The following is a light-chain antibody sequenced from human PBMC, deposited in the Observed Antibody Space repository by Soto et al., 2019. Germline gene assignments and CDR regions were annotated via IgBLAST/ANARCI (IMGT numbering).Light chain of an antibody. J-gene: IGKJ1*01. CDR2: DAS. CDR1: QSISSW. CDR3: QQSYSTHPWT. V-gene: IGKV1-39*01. Sequence: DIQMTQSPSTLTASLGDRVTITCRASQSISSWLAWYQQKPGKAPKLLIYDASSLQSGVPSSFSGSGSGADFTLTISSLQHEDFANYYCQQSYSTHPWTFGQGTKVDIK.